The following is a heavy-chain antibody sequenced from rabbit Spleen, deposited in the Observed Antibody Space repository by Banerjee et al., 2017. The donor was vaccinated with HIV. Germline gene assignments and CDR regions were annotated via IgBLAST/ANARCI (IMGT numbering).Heavy chain of an antibody. D-gene: IGHD1-1*01. Sequence: QEQLVESGGGLVKPGASLTLTCTASGFSFITNYDMSWVRQAPGKGLEWIACIYAGSSGFTYFANWAKGRFTISKTSSTAVTLHMTSLTAADTATYFCARDTSSSFSSCGMDLWGPGTLVTVS. CDR1: GFSFITNYD. CDR2: IYAGSSGFT. CDR3: ARDTSSSFSSCGMDL. J-gene: IGHJ6*01. V-gene: IGHV1S45*01.